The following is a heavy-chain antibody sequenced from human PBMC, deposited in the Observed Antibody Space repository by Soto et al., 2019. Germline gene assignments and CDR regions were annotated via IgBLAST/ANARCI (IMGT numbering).Heavy chain of an antibody. Sequence: GGSLRLSCAASGFTFCSYGMHWVRQAPGKGLEWVAVIWYDGSNKYYADSVKGRFTISRDNSKNTLYLQMNSLRAEDTAVYYCVIKCCNGGSGYSWCQGPLVSVSS. D-gene: IGHD2-15*01. CDR3: VIKCCNGGSGYS. V-gene: IGHV3-30*02. J-gene: IGHJ4*02. CDR1: GFTFCSYG. CDR2: IWYDGSNK.